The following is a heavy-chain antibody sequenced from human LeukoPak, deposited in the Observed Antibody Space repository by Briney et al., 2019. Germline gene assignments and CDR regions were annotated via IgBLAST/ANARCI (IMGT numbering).Heavy chain of an antibody. CDR1: GYTFTSYG. V-gene: IGHV1-18*01. CDR2: ISAYNGNT. CDR3: ARGGTSRNYDFWSGYLIPFDY. J-gene: IGHJ4*02. D-gene: IGHD3-3*01. Sequence: ASVKVSCKASGYTFTSYGISWVRQAPGQGLEWMGWISAYNGNTNYAQKLQGRVTMTTDTSTSTAYMELRSLRSDDTAVYYCARGGTSRNYDFWSGYLIPFDYWGQGTPVTVSS.